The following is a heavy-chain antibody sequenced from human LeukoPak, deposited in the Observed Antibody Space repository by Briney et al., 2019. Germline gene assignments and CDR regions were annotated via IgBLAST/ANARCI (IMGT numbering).Heavy chain of an antibody. V-gene: IGHV3-66*01. D-gene: IGHD2-2*01. CDR2: IYSGGST. Sequence: PGGSLRLSCAASGFTVSSNYMSWVRQAPGKGLEWVSVIYSGGSTYYADSVKGRFTISRDNSKNTLYLQMNSLRAEDTAVYYCARDRYCSSTSCYLRGLSSWGQGTLVTVSS. CDR3: ARDRYCSSTSCYLRGLSS. CDR1: GFTVSSNY. J-gene: IGHJ5*02.